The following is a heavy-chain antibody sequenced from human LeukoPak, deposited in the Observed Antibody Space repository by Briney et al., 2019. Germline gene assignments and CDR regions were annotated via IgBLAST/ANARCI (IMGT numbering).Heavy chain of an antibody. CDR1: GYTLTELS. Sequence: ASVKVSCKVSGYTLTELSMHWVRQAPGKGLEWMGGFDPEDGGTIYAQKFQGRVTMTEDTSTDTAYMELSSLRSEDTAVYYCASPTYVSGSYLDYWGQGTLVTVSS. V-gene: IGHV1-24*01. CDR2: FDPEDGGT. J-gene: IGHJ4*02. CDR3: ASPTYVSGSYLDY. D-gene: IGHD3-10*01.